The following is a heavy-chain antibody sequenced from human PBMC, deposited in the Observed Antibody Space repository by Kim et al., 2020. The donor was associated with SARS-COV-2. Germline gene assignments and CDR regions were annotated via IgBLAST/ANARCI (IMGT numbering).Heavy chain of an antibody. V-gene: IGHV1-3*01. CDR3: ARDGTTRNGGYYFDY. Sequence: QESQGRVTITRDTSARTAFMELSSLTSEDTAIYYCARDGTTRNGGYYFDYWGQGALVTVSS. J-gene: IGHJ4*01. D-gene: IGHD1-1*01.